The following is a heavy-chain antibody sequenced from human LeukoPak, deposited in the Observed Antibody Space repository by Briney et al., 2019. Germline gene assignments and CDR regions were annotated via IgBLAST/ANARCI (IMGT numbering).Heavy chain of an antibody. CDR3: AKPDDYSNYFDY. J-gene: IGHJ4*02. CDR1: GFTFSSYA. Sequence: PGGSLRLSCAASGFTFSSYAMSWVRQAPGKGLEWVSAISGSGGSTYYADSVKGRFTVSRDNSKNTLYLQMNSLRAEDTAVYYCAKPDDYSNYFDYWGQGTLVTVSS. V-gene: IGHV3-23*01. D-gene: IGHD4-11*01. CDR2: ISGSGGST.